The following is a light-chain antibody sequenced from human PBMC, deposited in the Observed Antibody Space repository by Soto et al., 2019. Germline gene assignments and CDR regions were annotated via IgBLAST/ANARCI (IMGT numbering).Light chain of an antibody. CDR2: GAS. CDR3: RQYCSSPYI. Sequence: EIVLTQSPGTLSLSPGERATLSCRASQSVSSSYLAWYQQKPGQAPRLLIYGASSRATAIPDRFSGGGCGANVNFIISRMLAEDVAVYYCRQYCSSPYIFGHGTKVEIK. CDR1: QSVSSSY. J-gene: IGKJ2*01. V-gene: IGKV3-20*01.